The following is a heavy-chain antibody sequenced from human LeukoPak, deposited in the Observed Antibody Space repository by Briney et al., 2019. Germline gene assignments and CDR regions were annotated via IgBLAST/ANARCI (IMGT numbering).Heavy chain of an antibody. V-gene: IGHV1-2*06. CDR2: INPNSGGT. J-gene: IGHJ5*02. CDR3: ARGELVGVGVISVGWFDP. D-gene: IGHD3-10*01. Sequence: ASVKVSCKASGYTFTDYYMHWVRQAPGQGLEWMGRINPNSGGTNYAQKFQGRVTMTRDTSISTAYMELSRLRSDDTAVYYCARGELVGVGVISVGWFDPWGQGTLVTVSS. CDR1: GYTFTDYY.